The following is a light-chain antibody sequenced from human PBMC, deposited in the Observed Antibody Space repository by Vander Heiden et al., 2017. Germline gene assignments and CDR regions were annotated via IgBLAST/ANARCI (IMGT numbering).Light chain of an antibody. Sequence: EIVLTQSPVTLSFSPGERATLSCRASQSVSGNYLVWYQQKPGQATRLLIDGASSRAIGIPDRFSGSGSGTDFTLTISRLEHEDFAVYYCQQYGSSHTFGQGTKLEMK. CDR1: QSVSGNY. CDR3: QQYGSSHT. CDR2: GAS. J-gene: IGKJ2*01. V-gene: IGKV3-20*01.